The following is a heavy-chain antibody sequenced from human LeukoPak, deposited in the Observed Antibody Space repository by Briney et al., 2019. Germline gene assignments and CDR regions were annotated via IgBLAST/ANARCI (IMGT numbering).Heavy chain of an antibody. J-gene: IGHJ3*02. D-gene: IGHD7-27*01. CDR1: GGSISNTAYY. CDR2: LSYSGSP. CDR3: ARRRLNWGAFDI. V-gene: IGHV4-39*01. Sequence: SETLSLTCTVSGGSISNTAYYWGWIRQPPGKGLEWIGSLSYSGSPYYNPPLKSRVTISGDMSKNQFSLKLSSVTAADTAVYYCARRRLNWGAFDIWGQGTMVTVSS.